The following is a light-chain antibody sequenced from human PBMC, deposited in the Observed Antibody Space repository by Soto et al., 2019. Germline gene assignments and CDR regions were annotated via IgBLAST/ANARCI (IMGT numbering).Light chain of an antibody. J-gene: IGLJ3*02. Sequence: QSVLTQPPSASGSPGQSVTISCTGTSSEVVGYNYVSWYQQYPGRAPKLMIYEVTKRPSGVPDRFSGSKSGNTASLTVSGLQAEDEADYYCSSYAASNNFYFVFGGGTKVTVL. CDR2: EVT. V-gene: IGLV2-8*01. CDR1: SSEVVGYNY. CDR3: SSYAASNNFYFV.